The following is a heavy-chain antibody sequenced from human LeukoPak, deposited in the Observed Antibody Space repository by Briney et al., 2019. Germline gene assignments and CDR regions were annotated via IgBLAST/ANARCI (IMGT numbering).Heavy chain of an antibody. CDR2: IKQDGSVK. Sequence: GGSLRLFCAASGFSFTNYWMSWVRQAPGKGLEWVANIKQDGSVKYYVDFVKGRFTVSRDNAKSSVYLQINSLRVEDTAVYYCARIGYSSSCFDYWGQGTLVTVSS. CDR3: ARIGYSSSCFDY. V-gene: IGHV3-7*03. J-gene: IGHJ4*02. CDR1: GFSFTNYW. D-gene: IGHD6-13*01.